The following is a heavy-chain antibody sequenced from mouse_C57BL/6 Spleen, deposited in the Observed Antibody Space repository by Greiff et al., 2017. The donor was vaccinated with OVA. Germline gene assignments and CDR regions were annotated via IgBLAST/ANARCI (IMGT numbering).Heavy chain of an antibody. Sequence: VQVVESGPGLVAPSQSLSITCTVSGFSLTSYGVDWVRQPPGKGLEWMGVIWGGGSTNYNSAHMSILSISKDNSKSQVFLKMNSLQTDDTAMYYVAKRAYKGPGYFDYWGQGTTLTVSS. CDR3: AKRAYKGPGYFDY. CDR1: GFSLTSYG. V-gene: IGHV2-9*01. CDR2: IWGGGST. D-gene: IGHD2-10*01. J-gene: IGHJ2*01.